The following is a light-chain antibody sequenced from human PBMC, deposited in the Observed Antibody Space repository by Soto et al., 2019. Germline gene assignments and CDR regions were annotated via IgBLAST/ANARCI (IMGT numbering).Light chain of an antibody. CDR1: QSLLHSNGYKY. CDR2: LGS. CDR3: MQALQTPIT. V-gene: IGKV2-28*01. J-gene: IGKJ5*01. Sequence: DIVMTQSPLSLPVTPGEPASISCRSSQSLLHSNGYKYLEWYLQKPGQSPQLLIYLGSNRASGVPDRFSGSGSGTDFTLKISRVEAEDIGVYYCMQALQTPITFGPGTRLDIK.